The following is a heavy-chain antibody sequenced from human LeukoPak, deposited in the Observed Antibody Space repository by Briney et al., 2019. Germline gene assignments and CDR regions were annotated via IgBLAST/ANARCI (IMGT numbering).Heavy chain of an antibody. CDR1: GFTFGTSA. J-gene: IGHJ4*02. CDR3: AKGSLGSWYYFDY. Sequence: GSLLLSCAASGFTFGTSAMSWVRQAPGKGPEWVSTFGRSGSDTYYSDSVKGRFTIFRDNSKNTLYLQMNSLRDEDTAVYYCAKGSLGSWYYFDYWGQGTLVTVSS. V-gene: IGHV3-23*01. CDR2: FGRSGSDT. D-gene: IGHD6-13*01.